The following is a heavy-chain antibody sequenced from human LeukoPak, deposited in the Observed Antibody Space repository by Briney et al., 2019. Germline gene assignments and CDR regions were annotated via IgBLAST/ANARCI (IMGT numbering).Heavy chain of an antibody. D-gene: IGHD6-19*01. CDR3: ARGRQWLDGIDYYGMDV. J-gene: IGHJ6*02. Sequence: PGGSLSLLCAASGFTFSSYDMHCARQATGRALEWVSAIGTAGDTYYPGSVKGRFTISRENAKNSLYLQMNSLRAGGTAVYYCARGRQWLDGIDYYGMDVWGQGTTVTVSS. V-gene: IGHV3-13*04. CDR1: GFTFSSYD. CDR2: IGTAGDT.